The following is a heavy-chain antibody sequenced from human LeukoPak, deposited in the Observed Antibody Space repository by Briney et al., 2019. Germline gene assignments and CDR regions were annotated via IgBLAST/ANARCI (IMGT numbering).Heavy chain of an antibody. CDR1: GGSFSGYY. D-gene: IGHD1-26*01. Sequence: ETLSLTCAVYGGSFSGYYWSWIRQPPGKGLEWIGEINHSGSTNYNPSLKSRVTISVDTSKNQFSLKLSSVTAADTAVYYCAREKGGSYFGDAFDIWGQGTMVTVSS. V-gene: IGHV4-34*01. J-gene: IGHJ3*02. CDR3: AREKGGSYFGDAFDI. CDR2: INHSGST.